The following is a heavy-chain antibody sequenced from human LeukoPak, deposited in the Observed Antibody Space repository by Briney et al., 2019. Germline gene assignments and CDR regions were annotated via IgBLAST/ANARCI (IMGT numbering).Heavy chain of an antibody. CDR3: ARDRYYYDSSGYYEHNWFDP. V-gene: IGHV4-59*01. J-gene: IGHJ5*02. Sequence: SETLSLTCTVSGGSISSYYWSWIRQPPGKGLEWIGYIYYSGSTNYNPSLKSRVTISVDTSKNQFSLKLSSVTAADTAVYYCARDRYYYDSSGYYEHNWFDPWGQGTLVTVSS. CDR1: GGSISSYY. CDR2: IYYSGST. D-gene: IGHD3-22*01.